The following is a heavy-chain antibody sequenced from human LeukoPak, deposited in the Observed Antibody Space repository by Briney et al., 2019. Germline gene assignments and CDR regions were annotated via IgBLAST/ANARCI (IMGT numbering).Heavy chain of an antibody. CDR3: ARPLGTGDNPSNWYFDL. D-gene: IGHD7-27*01. Sequence: SETPFLTCTVSGGSISSYYWSWIRQPPGKGLEWIGYIYTSGSTNYNPSLKSRVTISVDTSKNQFSLKLSSVTAADTAVYYCARPLGTGDNPSNWYFDLWGRGTLVTVSS. CDR2: IYTSGST. J-gene: IGHJ2*01. V-gene: IGHV4-4*09. CDR1: GGSISSYY.